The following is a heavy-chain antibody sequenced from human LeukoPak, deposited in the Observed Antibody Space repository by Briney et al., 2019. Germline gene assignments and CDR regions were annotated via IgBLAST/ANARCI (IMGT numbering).Heavy chain of an antibody. CDR2: ISYDGSNK. J-gene: IGHJ3*02. CDR3: ARVDTASDAFDI. V-gene: IGHV3-30*01. D-gene: IGHD5-18*01. CDR1: GFTFSAYA. Sequence: PGRSLRLSCAASGFTFSAYAMHWVRQAPGKGLEWVALISYDGSNKYYADSVKVRFTISRNNSKNTLDLQMNSLRTEDTAVYYCARVDTASDAFDIWGQGTMVTVSS.